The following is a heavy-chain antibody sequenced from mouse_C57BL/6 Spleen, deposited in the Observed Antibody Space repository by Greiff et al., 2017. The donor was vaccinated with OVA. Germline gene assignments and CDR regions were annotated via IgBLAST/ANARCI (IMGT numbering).Heavy chain of an antibody. Sequence: QVQLKESGAELVRPGASVTLSCKASGYTFTDYEMHWVKQTPVHGLEWIGAIDPETGGTAYNQKFKGKAILTADKSSSTAYMELRSLTSEDSAVYYCTIVLSYAMDYWGQGTSVTVSS. CDR3: TIVLSYAMDY. V-gene: IGHV1-15*01. CDR2: IDPETGGT. J-gene: IGHJ4*01. CDR1: GYTFTDYE.